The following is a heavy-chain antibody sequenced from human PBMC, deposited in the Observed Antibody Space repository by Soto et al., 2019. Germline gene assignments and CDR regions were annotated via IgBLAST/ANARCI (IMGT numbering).Heavy chain of an antibody. CDR2: IYSSGST. CDR3: TRGIIVVVPTAICGIDN. Sequence: PSEALSLTCTVSGGSISRSSYYWGWIRQPPGKGLEWIGSIYSSGSTYYNPSLKSRVTISVDTSKNQFSLKLSSVTAADTAVYYCTRGIIVVVPTAICGIDNWGKGTLVTVAS. J-gene: IGHJ4*02. D-gene: IGHD2-2*02. V-gene: IGHV4-39*07. CDR1: GGSISRSSYY.